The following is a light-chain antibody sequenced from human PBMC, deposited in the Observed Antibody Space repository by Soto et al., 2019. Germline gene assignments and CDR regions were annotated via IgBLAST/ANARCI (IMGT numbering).Light chain of an antibody. J-gene: IGKJ3*01. Sequence: DIQMTQSPSSLSASVGDRVTITCRASQSISTYLNWYQQKPGKAPKLLISAASTLQSGVPSRFSGSGSGTDFTLTISSLKPEDFATYYCQQTDSTPFTFGPGTKVDIK. CDR3: QQTDSTPFT. CDR1: QSISTY. CDR2: AAS. V-gene: IGKV1-39*01.